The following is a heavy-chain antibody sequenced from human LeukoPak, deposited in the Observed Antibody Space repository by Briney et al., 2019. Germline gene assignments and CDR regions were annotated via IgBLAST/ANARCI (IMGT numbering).Heavy chain of an antibody. V-gene: IGHV1-2*02. CDR2: INPNSGGT. D-gene: IGHD3-16*01. CDR1: GYTFTGYY. J-gene: IGHJ3*02. Sequence: GASVKVSCKASGYTFTGYYMHWVRQAPGQGLEWMGWINPNSGGTSYAQKFQGRVTMTRDTSISTAYMELSRLRSDDTAVYYCAKGGRRLPFNDAFDIWGQGTMVTVSS. CDR3: AKGGRRLPFNDAFDI.